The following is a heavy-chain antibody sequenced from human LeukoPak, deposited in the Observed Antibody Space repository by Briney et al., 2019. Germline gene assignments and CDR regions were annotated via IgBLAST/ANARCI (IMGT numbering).Heavy chain of an antibody. CDR2: MNPNSGNT. V-gene: IGHV1-8*03. CDR3: ARAPGKLRYFDWLLGDYNYYYYYMDV. D-gene: IGHD3-9*01. J-gene: IGHJ6*03. Sequence: ASVKVSCKASGYTFTSYGINWVRQATGQGLEWMGWMNPNSGNTGYAQKFQGRVTITRNTSISTAYMELSSLRSEDTAVYYCARAPGKLRYFDWLLGDYNYYYYYMDVWGKGTTVTVSS. CDR1: GYTFTSYG.